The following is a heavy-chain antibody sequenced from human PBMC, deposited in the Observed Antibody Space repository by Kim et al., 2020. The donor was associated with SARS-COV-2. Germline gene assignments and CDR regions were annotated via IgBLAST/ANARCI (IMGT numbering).Heavy chain of an antibody. V-gene: IGHV4-59*01. CDR3: ARLSVALDF. CDR2: SGST. J-gene: IGHJ4*02. D-gene: IGHD2-15*01. Sequence: SGSTNYNPSLKSRVTISADTSKNQFSLRLGSVTAADTAVYYCARLSVALDFWGQGTLVTVSS.